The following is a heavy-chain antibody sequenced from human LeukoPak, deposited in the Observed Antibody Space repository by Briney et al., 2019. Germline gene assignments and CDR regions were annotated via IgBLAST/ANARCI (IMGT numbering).Heavy chain of an antibody. CDR3: ARKAGSGSGWYPFDF. V-gene: IGHV1-69*13. J-gene: IGHJ4*02. Sequence: SVKVSCKASGGTFSSYAISWVRQAPGQGLEWMGGIIPIFGTANYAQKFQGRVTITADESTSTAYMELSSLRSEDTAVYYCARKAGSGSGWYPFDFWGQGSLVTVSS. D-gene: IGHD6-19*01. CDR1: GGTFSSYA. CDR2: IIPIFGTA.